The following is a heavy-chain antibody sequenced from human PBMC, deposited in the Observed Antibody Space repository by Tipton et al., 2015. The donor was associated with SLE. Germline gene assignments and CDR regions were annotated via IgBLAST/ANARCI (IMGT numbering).Heavy chain of an antibody. CDR2: IYHSGST. CDR1: GYSISSGFY. CDR3: AREWSSFDF. D-gene: IGHD2-15*01. Sequence: TLSLTCAVSGYSISSGFYWGWIRQPPGKGLEWIGNIYHSGSTYYNPSLRSRVTVSVDTSKNQFSLTLTSVTAADTAVYYCAREWSSFDFWGQGTLVTVSS. V-gene: IGHV4-38-2*02. J-gene: IGHJ4*02.